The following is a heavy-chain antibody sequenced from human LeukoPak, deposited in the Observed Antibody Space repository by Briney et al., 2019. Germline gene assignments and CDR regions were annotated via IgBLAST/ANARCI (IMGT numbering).Heavy chain of an antibody. Sequence: GGSLRLSCAASGFTSSSYWMSWVRQAPGKGLEWVSVIYSGGSTYYADSVKGRFTISRDNSKNTLYLQMNSLRAEDTAVYYCARGNGPDAFDIWGQGTMVTVSS. CDR1: GFTSSSYW. J-gene: IGHJ3*02. CDR3: ARGNGPDAFDI. V-gene: IGHV3-53*01. CDR2: IYSGGST. D-gene: IGHD2-8*01.